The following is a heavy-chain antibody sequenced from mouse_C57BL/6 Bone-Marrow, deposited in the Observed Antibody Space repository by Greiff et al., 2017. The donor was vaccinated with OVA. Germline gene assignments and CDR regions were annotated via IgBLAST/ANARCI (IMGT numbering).Heavy chain of an antibody. CDR1: GFNIKDDY. Sequence: EVQLQQSGAELVRPGASVKLSCTASGFNIKDDYMHWVKQRPEQGLEWIGWLDPENGDTEYASKFQGKATITADTSSNTAYLQLSSLTSEDTAVYYCTGLRREAPFAYWGQGTLVTVSA. J-gene: IGHJ3*01. CDR2: LDPENGDT. CDR3: TGLRREAPFAY. D-gene: IGHD2-12*01. V-gene: IGHV14-4*01.